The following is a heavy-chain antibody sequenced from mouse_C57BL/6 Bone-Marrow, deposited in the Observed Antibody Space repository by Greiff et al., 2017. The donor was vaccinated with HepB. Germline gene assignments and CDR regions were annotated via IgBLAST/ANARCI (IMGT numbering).Heavy chain of an antibody. D-gene: IGHD1-1*01. J-gene: IGHJ3*01. Sequence: QVQLQQSGAELVRPGTSVKVSCKASGYAFTNYLIEWVKQRPGQGLEWIGVINPGSGGTNYNEKFKGKATLTADKSSSTAYMQLSSLTSEDSAVYFCARSDYYGSSWFAYWGQGTLVTVSA. V-gene: IGHV1-54*01. CDR1: GYAFTNYL. CDR3: ARSDYYGSSWFAY. CDR2: INPGSGGT.